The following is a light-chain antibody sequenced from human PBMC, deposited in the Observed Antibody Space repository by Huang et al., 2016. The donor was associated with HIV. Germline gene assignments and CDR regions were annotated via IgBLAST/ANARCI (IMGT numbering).Light chain of an antibody. CDR1: PSVAKH. CDR2: GAS. V-gene: IGKV3-15*01. CDR3: HHYSNWPPTWT. J-gene: IGKJ1*01. Sequence: EIVMTQSPATLSVSPGERATLSCRASPSVAKHFAWYQHKPGQAPRLLLYGASTRANGIPARFSGSGSGTEFTLTSSSLQSEDVAVYYCHHYSNWPPTWTFGQGTKVEIK.